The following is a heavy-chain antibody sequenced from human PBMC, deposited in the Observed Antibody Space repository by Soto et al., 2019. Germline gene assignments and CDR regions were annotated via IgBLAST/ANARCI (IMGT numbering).Heavy chain of an antibody. CDR3: ARDPVKNVDTAMVDY. D-gene: IGHD5-18*01. CDR2: IIPIFGTA. Sequence: ASVKVSCKASGGTFSSYAISWVRQAPGQGREWMGGIIPIFGTANYAQKFQGRVTITADESTSTAYMELSSLRSEDTAVYYCARDPVKNVDTAMVDYWGQGTLVTVSS. CDR1: GGTFSSYA. V-gene: IGHV1-69*13. J-gene: IGHJ4*02.